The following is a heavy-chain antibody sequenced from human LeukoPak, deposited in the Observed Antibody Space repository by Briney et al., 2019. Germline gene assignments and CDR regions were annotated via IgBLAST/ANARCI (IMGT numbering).Heavy chain of an antibody. D-gene: IGHD5-18*01. CDR2: IIPIFGTA. Sequence: SVKVSCKASGGTFSSYAISWVRQAPGQGLEWMGGIIPIFGTANYAQKFQGRVTITADESTSTAYMELSSLRSEDTAVYYCARRGVQLWLNGAYYYMDVWGKGTTVTVSS. CDR1: GGTFSSYA. V-gene: IGHV1-69*13. CDR3: ARRGVQLWLNGAYYYMDV. J-gene: IGHJ6*03.